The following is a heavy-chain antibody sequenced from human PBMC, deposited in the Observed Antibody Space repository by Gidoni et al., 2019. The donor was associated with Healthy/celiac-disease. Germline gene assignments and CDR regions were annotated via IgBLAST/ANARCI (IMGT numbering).Heavy chain of an antibody. J-gene: IGHJ6*02. CDR1: GFTFSSYS. D-gene: IGHD3-3*01. Sequence: EVQLVESGGGLVKPGGSLRLSCAASGFTFSSYSLNWVRQAPGKGLEWVSSISSSSSYIYYADSVKGRFTISRDNAKNSLYLQMNSLRAEDTAVYYCAREGAGVIFGVVIIEAYYYYGMDVWGQGTTVTVSS. CDR2: ISSSSSYI. V-gene: IGHV3-21*01. CDR3: AREGAGVIFGVVIIEAYYYYGMDV.